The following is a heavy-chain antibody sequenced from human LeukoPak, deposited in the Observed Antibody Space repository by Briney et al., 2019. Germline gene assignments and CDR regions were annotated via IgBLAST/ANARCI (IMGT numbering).Heavy chain of an antibody. CDR1: GGSISSGGYY. J-gene: IGHJ4*02. CDR3: ARERYYHDSSGYTQGRDIDY. V-gene: IGHV4-31*03. CDR2: IYNSGST. D-gene: IGHD3-22*01. Sequence: PSETLSLTCTVSGGSISSGGYYWSWVRQHPGKGLEWIGHIYNSGSTSYSPPLKSRVTISIDTSKHQFFLRLSSVTAADTAVYYCARERYYHDSSGYTQGRDIDYWGQGTLVTVSS.